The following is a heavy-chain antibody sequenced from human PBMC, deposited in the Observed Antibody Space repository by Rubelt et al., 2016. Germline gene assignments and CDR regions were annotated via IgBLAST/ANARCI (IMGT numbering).Heavy chain of an antibody. V-gene: IGHV4-39*07. Sequence: QVQLQESGPGLVKPSQTLSLTCTVSGGSISSSSSYWGWIRQPPGKGLEWLGSIYYSGSTYSTPPLTSRVTISVDTAKNQFSLKLSSVTAADTAVYYCARTGPSTSSIYWGQGTLVTVSS. J-gene: IGHJ4*02. CDR1: GGSISSSSSY. CDR3: ARTGPSTSSIY. D-gene: IGHD6-6*01. CDR2: IYYSGST.